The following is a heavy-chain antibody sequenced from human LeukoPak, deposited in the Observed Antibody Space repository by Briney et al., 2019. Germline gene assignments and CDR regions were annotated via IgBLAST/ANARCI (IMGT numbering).Heavy chain of an antibody. CDR1: GFTFSSYS. Sequence: GGSLRLSCAVSGFTFSSYSMNWVRQAPGKGLECVSYISSSSSTIYYADSVKGRFTISRDNAKNSLYLQMNSLRVEDTAVYYCARDGRWINYYDGSSPVWGQGTLVTVSS. J-gene: IGHJ4*02. D-gene: IGHD3-22*01. V-gene: IGHV3-48*04. CDR2: ISSSSSTI. CDR3: ARDGRWINYYDGSSPV.